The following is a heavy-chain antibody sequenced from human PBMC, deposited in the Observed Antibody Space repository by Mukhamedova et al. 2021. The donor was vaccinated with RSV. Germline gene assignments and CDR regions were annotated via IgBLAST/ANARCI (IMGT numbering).Heavy chain of an antibody. J-gene: IGHJ4*02. D-gene: IGHD5-24*01. CDR3: ARRRDGFTALRY. V-gene: IGHV3-7*01. Sequence: VRQAPGKGLQWVADIKQDGSEGYYVDSVKGRFTISRDNDKNSLCLQMNSLRAEDTAVYYCARRRDGFTALRYWGQGTLVTVSS. CDR2: IKQDGSEG.